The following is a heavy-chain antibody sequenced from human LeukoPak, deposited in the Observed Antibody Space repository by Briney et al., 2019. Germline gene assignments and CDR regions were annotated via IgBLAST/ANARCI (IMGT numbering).Heavy chain of an antibody. V-gene: IGHV1-46*01. J-gene: IGHJ4*02. Sequence: ASVKVSCKASGYTFTSYYMHWVRQAPGQGLEWMGIINPSGGSTSYAQKFQGRVTMTRDMSTSTVYMELSSLRSEDTAVYYCARGDMLVAARPEFDYWGQGTLVTVSS. CDR1: GYTFTSYY. CDR2: INPSGGST. CDR3: ARGDMLVAARPEFDY. D-gene: IGHD6-6*01.